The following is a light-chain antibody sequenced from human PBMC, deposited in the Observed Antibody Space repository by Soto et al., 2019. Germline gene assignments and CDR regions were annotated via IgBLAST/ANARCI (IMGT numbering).Light chain of an antibody. V-gene: IGKV3-15*01. CDR2: GAS. Sequence: EIVMTQSPATLSVSPGERVTLSCRASQFISNSLAWYQQRPGQPPRLLIYGASTRAAGISARFSGSGSGPEFTLTISSLQSEDFAVYYCQQSSSWPRTFGQGSKVDIK. J-gene: IGKJ1*01. CDR1: QFISNS. CDR3: QQSSSWPRT.